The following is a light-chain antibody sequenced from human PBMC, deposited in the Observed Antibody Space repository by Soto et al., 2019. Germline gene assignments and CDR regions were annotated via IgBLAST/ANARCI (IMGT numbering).Light chain of an antibody. CDR2: AAS. CDR1: QSISSY. CDR3: QQSYSTPFT. V-gene: IGKV1-39*01. Sequence: DIQMTQSPSSLSASVGDRITITCRASQSISSYLNWYQQKPGKAPKLLLYAASSLQSGVPSRFSGSGSGTDFTLNISSLQPEDFATYYCQQSYSTPFTFGIGTNVQIK. J-gene: IGKJ4*01.